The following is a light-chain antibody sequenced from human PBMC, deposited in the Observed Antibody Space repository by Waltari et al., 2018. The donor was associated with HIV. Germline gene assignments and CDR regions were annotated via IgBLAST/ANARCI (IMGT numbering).Light chain of an antibody. V-gene: IGLV1-44*01. Sequence: QSVLTQSPSASGTPGQRVTISCSGGTSNSGSNSVSWDQQVPVTAPQLFMFSNSLRPSGVPDRFSGSKSGTSASLAISGLQSEDEADYYCATWDDTLDGPVFGGGTRLTVL. CDR1: TSNSGSNS. CDR2: SNS. J-gene: IGLJ3*02. CDR3: ATWDDTLDGPV.